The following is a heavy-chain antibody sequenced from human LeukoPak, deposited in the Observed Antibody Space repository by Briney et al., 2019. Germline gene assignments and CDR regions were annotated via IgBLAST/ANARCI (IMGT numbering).Heavy chain of an antibody. D-gene: IGHD1-20*01. Sequence: PGGSLRLSCAASGFTFSSYWMHWVRQAPGKGLVWVSRINSDGSSTSYADSVKGRFTISRDNAKNSLYLQMNSLRAEDTAVYYCASCPFNFQSEHDAFDIWGQGTMVTVSS. V-gene: IGHV3-74*01. CDR1: GFTFSSYW. J-gene: IGHJ3*02. CDR3: ASCPFNFQSEHDAFDI. CDR2: INSDGSST.